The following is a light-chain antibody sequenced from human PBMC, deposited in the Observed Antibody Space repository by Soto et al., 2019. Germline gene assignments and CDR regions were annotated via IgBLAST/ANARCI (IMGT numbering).Light chain of an antibody. V-gene: IGKV1-5*03. J-gene: IGKJ1*01. CDR1: QTITDY. Sequence: DIQMTQSPSTLSASVGDRVTITCRASQTITDYLAWYQQKPGKAPKLLIYKASSLQSGVPSRFSGSGSGTEFTLTISSLQSDDFATYYCQQYNNYWTFGQGTRVEIK. CDR3: QQYNNYWT. CDR2: KAS.